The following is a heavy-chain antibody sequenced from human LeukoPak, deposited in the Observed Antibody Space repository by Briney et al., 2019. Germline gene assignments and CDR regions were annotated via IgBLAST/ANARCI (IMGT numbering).Heavy chain of an antibody. V-gene: IGHV4-59*01. D-gene: IGHD6-13*01. CDR2: IYYSGST. CDR3: AREVGGQQLVQGYYYYMDV. J-gene: IGHJ6*03. Sequence: MPSETLSLTCTVSGGSISSYYWSWIRQPPGKGLEWIVYIYYSGSTNYNPSLKSRVTISVDTSKNQFSLKLSSVTAADTAVYYCAREVGGQQLVQGYYYYMDVWGKGTTVTVSS. CDR1: GGSISSYY.